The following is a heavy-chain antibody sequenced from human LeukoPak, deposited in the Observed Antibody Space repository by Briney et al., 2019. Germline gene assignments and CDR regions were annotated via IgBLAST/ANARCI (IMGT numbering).Heavy chain of an antibody. Sequence: SETLSLTCAVYGGSFSGYYWSWIRQPPGKGLEWIGYIYYSGSTNYNPSLKSRVTISVDTSKNQFSLKLSSVTAADTAVYYCARGNGYNYGFDYWGQGTLVTVSS. V-gene: IGHV4-59*01. CDR3: ARGNGYNYGFDY. J-gene: IGHJ4*02. CDR2: IYYSGST. D-gene: IGHD5-24*01. CDR1: GGSFSGYY.